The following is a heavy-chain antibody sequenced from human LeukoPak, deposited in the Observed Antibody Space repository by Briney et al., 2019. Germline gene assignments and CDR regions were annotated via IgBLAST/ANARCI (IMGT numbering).Heavy chain of an antibody. CDR2: ISGSGGST. CDR3: AKDRSYGYGGDY. D-gene: IGHD5-18*01. CDR1: GFTFSSYA. J-gene: IGHJ4*02. V-gene: IGHV3-23*01. Sequence: GGSLRLSCAASGFTFSSYAMSWVRQAPGKGLEWVSAISGSGGSTYYADSVKGRFTVSRDNSKNTLYLQMNSLRAEDTAVYYCAKDRSYGYGGDYWGQGTLVTVSS.